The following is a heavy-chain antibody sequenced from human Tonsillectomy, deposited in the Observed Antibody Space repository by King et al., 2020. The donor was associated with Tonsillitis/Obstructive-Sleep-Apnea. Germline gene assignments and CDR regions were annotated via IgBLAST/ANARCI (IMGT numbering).Heavy chain of an antibody. CDR1: VGTCRSYD. V-gene: IGHV1-69*01. CDR3: ARSVATIDYYYYHYMDV. D-gene: IGHD5-12*01. J-gene: IGHJ6*03. CDR2: VIPILGTA. Sequence: VQLVESGAEVKKPGSSVKLSCKASVGTCRSYDISWVRQAPGQGLEWMGGVIPILGTANYAKKFQGRVTITADESSSPAYMELSSLRSEDTAVYYCARSVATIDYYYYHYMDVWGKGTTVTVSS.